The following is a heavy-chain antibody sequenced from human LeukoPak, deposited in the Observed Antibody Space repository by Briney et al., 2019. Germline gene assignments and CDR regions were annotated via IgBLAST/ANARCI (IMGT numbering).Heavy chain of an antibody. CDR2: IYYSGST. J-gene: IGHJ4*02. Sequence: PSETLSLTCTVSGGSITSYYWGWIRQPPGKGLEWIGSIYYSGSTYHNPSLKSRVTISVDTSKNQFSLKLNSVTAADTAVYYCARDSGGAGGAAFDYWGQGTLVTVSS. D-gene: IGHD6-19*01. CDR3: ARDSGGAGGAAFDY. V-gene: IGHV4-39*02. CDR1: GGSITSYY.